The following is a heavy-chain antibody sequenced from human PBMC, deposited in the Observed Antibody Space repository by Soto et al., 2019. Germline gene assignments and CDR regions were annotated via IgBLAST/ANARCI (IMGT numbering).Heavy chain of an antibody. CDR1: GGSISSSSYY. Sequence: PSETLSLTCTVSGGSISSSSYYWGWIRQPPGKGLEWIGSIYYSGSTYYNPSLKSRVTISVDTSKNQFSLKLSSVTAADTAVYYCASVYSSGWYSPFDYWGQGTLVTVSS. CDR2: IYYSGST. CDR3: ASVYSSGWYSPFDY. J-gene: IGHJ4*02. V-gene: IGHV4-39*07. D-gene: IGHD6-19*01.